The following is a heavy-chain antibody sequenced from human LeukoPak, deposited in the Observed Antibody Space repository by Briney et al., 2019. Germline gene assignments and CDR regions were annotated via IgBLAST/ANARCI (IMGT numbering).Heavy chain of an antibody. Sequence: GASVKVSCTASGYTFTAQYIHWVRQAPGQGLEWMGWINPNSGGTNYAQEFQGRVTMNRDTSISTVYVELSRLRSGDTAVYYCARPPQVGVPDYWGQGTLVTVSS. CDR3: ARPPQVGVPDY. CDR1: GYTFTAQY. V-gene: IGHV1-2*02. J-gene: IGHJ4*02. CDR2: INPNSGGT. D-gene: IGHD1-26*01.